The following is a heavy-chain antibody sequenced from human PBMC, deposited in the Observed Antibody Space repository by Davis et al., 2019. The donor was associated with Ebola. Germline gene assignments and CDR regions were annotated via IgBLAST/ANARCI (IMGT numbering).Heavy chain of an antibody. V-gene: IGHV3-20*01. Sequence: GESLKISCAASGFTFDDYAMTWVRQAPGKGLEWVSGINCNGGSTGYADSVKGRFTISRDNAKNSLYLRLNSLRAEDTALYHCARVNAVTGYSRFDSWGQGTLVTVSS. CDR3: ARVNAVTGYSRFDS. J-gene: IGHJ5*01. CDR1: GFTFDDYA. CDR2: INCNGGST. D-gene: IGHD3-9*01.